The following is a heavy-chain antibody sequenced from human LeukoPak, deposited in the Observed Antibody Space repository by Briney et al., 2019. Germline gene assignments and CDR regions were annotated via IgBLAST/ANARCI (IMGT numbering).Heavy chain of an antibody. CDR2: IYYSGNT. CDR3: ASGANIAAPQYPY. D-gene: IGHD6-13*01. V-gene: IGHV4-59*01. Sequence: PSETLSLTCTVAAGFISSYYWSWVRQPPGKGLEWIGYIYYSGNTNYTTSLQSRVTISVDTSNTQSSPTLSSVTAADTAVYSCASGANIAAPQYPYWGQRTLVTVSS. CDR1: AGFISSYY. J-gene: IGHJ4*02.